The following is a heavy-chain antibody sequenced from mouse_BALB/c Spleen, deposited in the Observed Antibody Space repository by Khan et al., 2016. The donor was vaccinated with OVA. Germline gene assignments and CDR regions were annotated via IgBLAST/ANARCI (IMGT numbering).Heavy chain of an antibody. CDR2: ISNGGGNT. Sequence: EVELVESGGGLVQPGGSLKLSCATSGFTLSDYYMYWFRQTPEKRLEWVAYISNGGGNTYYPDTVKGRFTISRDNAKNTLYLQMSRLKSEDTALYYWARHGYGKGDAMDYWGQGTSVTVSS. J-gene: IGHJ4*01. D-gene: IGHD2-10*02. V-gene: IGHV5-12*02. CDR3: ARHGYGKGDAMDY. CDR1: GFTLSDYY.